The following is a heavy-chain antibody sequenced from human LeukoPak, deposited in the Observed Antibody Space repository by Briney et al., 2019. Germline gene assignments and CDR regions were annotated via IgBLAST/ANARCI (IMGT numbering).Heavy chain of an antibody. CDR1: GGSISSYY. D-gene: IGHD3-10*01. J-gene: IGHJ4*02. V-gene: IGHV4-59*08. CDR2: MYNSGST. Sequence: SETLSLTCTVSGGSISSYYWSWIRQPPGKGLEWIGYMYNSGSTNYNPSLKSRVTISVDTSKNQFSLKLSSVTAADTAAYYCARYFSGHDYWGQGTLVTVSS. CDR3: ARYFSGHDY.